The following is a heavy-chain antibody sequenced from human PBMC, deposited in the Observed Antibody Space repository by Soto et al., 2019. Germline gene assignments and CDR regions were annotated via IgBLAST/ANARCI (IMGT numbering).Heavy chain of an antibody. Sequence: EVQLLESGGNLVQPGGSLRLSCVAPGFTFSSYDMTWVRQAPGKGLEYLSGISHDGATTHYPDSVKGRFTISRDNSKNTVYLHLTSLRVDDTAVYYCAKRMSYYFDYWGQGTLVTVSS. J-gene: IGHJ4*02. CDR3: AKRMSYYFDY. CDR1: GFTFSSYD. V-gene: IGHV3-23*01. CDR2: ISHDGATT. D-gene: IGHD2-15*01.